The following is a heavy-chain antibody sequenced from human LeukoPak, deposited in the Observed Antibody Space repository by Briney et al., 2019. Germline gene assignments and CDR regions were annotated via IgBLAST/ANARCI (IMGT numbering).Heavy chain of an antibody. CDR3: AKGPHYIAVAVAGSFDI. Sequence: GGSLRLSCAASGFTFSSYAMSWVRQAPGKGLEWVSAISGSGGSTYYADSVKGRFTISRDNSKNTLYLQMNSLRAEDTAVYYCAKGPHYIAVAVAGSFDIWGQGTMVTVSS. V-gene: IGHV3-23*01. CDR2: ISGSGGST. J-gene: IGHJ3*02. CDR1: GFTFSSYA. D-gene: IGHD6-19*01.